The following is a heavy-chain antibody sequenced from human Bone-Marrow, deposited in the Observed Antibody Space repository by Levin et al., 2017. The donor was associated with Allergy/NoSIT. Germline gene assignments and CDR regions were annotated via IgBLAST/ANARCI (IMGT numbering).Heavy chain of an antibody. CDR1: GFTFDDYA. CDR3: AKDRSSGYLVYYYYYGMDV. D-gene: IGHD3-22*01. Sequence: HPGGSLRLSCAASGFTFDDYAMHWVRQAPGKGLEWVSGISWNSGSIGYADSVKGRFTISRDNAKNSLYLQMNSLRAEDTALYYCAKDRSSGYLVYYYYYGMDVWGQGTTVTVSS. CDR2: ISWNSGSI. J-gene: IGHJ6*02. V-gene: IGHV3-9*01.